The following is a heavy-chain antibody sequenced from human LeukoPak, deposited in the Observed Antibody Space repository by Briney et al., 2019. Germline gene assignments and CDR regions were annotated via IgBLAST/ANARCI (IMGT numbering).Heavy chain of an antibody. V-gene: IGHV3-23*01. Sequence: GGSLRLSCAASGFTFSSYAMSWVRQAPGKGLEWVSAISGSGGSTYYADSVKGRFTISRDNSKNTLYLQMNSLRAEDTAVYYCANRLEYQLLPLDYWGQGTLVTVSS. CDR3: ANRLEYQLLPLDY. D-gene: IGHD2-2*01. J-gene: IGHJ4*02. CDR2: ISGSGGST. CDR1: GFTFSSYA.